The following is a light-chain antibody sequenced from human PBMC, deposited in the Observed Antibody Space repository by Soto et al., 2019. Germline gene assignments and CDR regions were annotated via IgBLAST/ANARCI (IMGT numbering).Light chain of an antibody. J-gene: IGKJ4*01. V-gene: IGKV1-5*03. CDR3: QKYDDAPLS. CDR1: QSINW. Sequence: DIQMTQSPATLSASVGDRVTITCRASQSINWLAWYQQKPGKAPQLLIYMASSLESGVPSRFSGSGSGTEFTLTISSLQPGDVATYYCQKYDDAPLSFGGGTKVDNK. CDR2: MAS.